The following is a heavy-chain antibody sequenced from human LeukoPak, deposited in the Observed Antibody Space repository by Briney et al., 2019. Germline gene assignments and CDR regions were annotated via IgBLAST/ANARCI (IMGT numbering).Heavy chain of an antibody. Sequence: SETLSLTCTVSGGSISSGGYYWSWIRQHPGKGLEWIGYIYYSGSTYYNPSLKSRVTISVDTSKNQFSLKLSSVTAADTAVYYCASFLSEVCPYCSSTSQIDYWGQGTLVTVSS. CDR3: ASFLSEVCPYCSSTSQIDY. J-gene: IGHJ4*02. CDR1: GGSISSGGYY. CDR2: IYYSGST. D-gene: IGHD2-2*01. V-gene: IGHV4-31*03.